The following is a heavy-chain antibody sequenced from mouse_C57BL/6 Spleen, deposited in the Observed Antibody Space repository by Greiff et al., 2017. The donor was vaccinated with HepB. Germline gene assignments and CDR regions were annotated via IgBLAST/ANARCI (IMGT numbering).Heavy chain of an antibody. CDR2: IDPSDSET. Sequence: VQLQQSGAELVRPGSSVKLSCKASGYTFTSYWMHWVKQRPIQGLEWIGNIDPSDSETHYNQKFKDKATLTVDKSSSTAYMQLSSLTSEDSAVYYCARGRDDGYYGGAMDYWGQGTSVTVSS. CDR3: ARGRDDGYYGGAMDY. J-gene: IGHJ4*01. D-gene: IGHD2-3*01. V-gene: IGHV1-52*01. CDR1: GYTFTSYW.